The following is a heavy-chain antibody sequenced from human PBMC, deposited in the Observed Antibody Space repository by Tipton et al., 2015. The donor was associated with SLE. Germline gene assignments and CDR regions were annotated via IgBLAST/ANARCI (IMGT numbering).Heavy chain of an antibody. V-gene: IGHV4-61*08. J-gene: IGHJ4*02. CDR3: ARDRVLFDF. CDR1: GDSVSSGGYY. CDR2: IYYSGST. D-gene: IGHD4/OR15-4a*01. Sequence: TLSLTCAVSGDSVSSGGYYWSWIRQYPGKGLEWIGYIYYSGSTNYNPSLKSRVTISVDTSKNQFSLKLSSVTAADTAVYYCARDRVLFDFWGQGTLVTVSS.